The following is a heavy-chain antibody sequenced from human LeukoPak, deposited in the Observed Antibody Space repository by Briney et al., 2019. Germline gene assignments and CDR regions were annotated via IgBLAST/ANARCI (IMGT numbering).Heavy chain of an antibody. J-gene: IGHJ4*02. CDR1: GFTFSSYS. D-gene: IGHD6-19*01. CDR2: ISSSSSYI. CDR3: ARVRGGYSSGPIDY. V-gene: IGHV3-21*01. Sequence: PGGSLRLSCAASGFTFSSYSMNWVRHARGEGLEWVSSISSSSSYIYYADSVKGRFTISRDNAKNSLYLQMNSLRAEDTAVYYCARVRGGYSSGPIDYWGQGTLVTVSS.